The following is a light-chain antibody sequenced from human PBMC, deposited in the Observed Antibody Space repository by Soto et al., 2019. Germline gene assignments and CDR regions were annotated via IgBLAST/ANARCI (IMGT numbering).Light chain of an antibody. CDR2: GNS. Sequence: QSVLTQPPSVSGAPGQRVTISCTGSSSNIGAGYDVHWYQQLPGTAPKLLIYGNSNRSSGVPDRFSGSKSGTSASLAITGLQAEDEADYYCQSYDSSLSGLNYVFGTGTKVTVL. CDR1: SSNIGAGYD. V-gene: IGLV1-40*01. CDR3: QSYDSSLSGLNYV. J-gene: IGLJ1*01.